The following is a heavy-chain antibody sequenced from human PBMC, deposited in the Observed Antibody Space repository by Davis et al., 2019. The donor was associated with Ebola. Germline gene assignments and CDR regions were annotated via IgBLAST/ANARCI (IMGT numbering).Heavy chain of an antibody. Sequence: SGPTLVKPPQTLTLTCTFSGFSLSTSGMCVSWIRQPPGKALEWLARIDWDDDKYYSTSLKTRLTISKDTSKNQVVLTMTNMDPVDTATYYCARYSSSEYYYYGMDVWGQGTTVTVSS. CDR1: GFSLSTSGMC. D-gene: IGHD6-6*01. CDR2: IDWDDDK. CDR3: ARYSSSEYYYYGMDV. J-gene: IGHJ6*02. V-gene: IGHV2-70*11.